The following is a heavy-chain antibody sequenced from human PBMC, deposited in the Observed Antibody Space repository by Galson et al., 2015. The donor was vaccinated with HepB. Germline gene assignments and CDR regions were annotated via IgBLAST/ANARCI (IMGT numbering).Heavy chain of an antibody. CDR3: ARALTAAGNY. CDR2: IKPDGSEK. CDR1: GLTFSSPW. J-gene: IGHJ4*02. Sequence: SLRLSCAASGLTFSSPWMNWVRQAPGKGLEWVANIKPDGSEKYYVDSVKGRFTISRDDAKNSLYLQMNSLRAEDTAVYYCARALTAAGNYWGQGTLVTVSS. D-gene: IGHD6-13*01. V-gene: IGHV3-7*01.